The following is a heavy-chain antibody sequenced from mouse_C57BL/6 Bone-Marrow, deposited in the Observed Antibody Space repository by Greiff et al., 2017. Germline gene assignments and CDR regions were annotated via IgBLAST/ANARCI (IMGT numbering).Heavy chain of an antibody. D-gene: IGHD2-3*01. J-gene: IGHJ4*01. V-gene: IGHV3-6*01. Sequence: EVQLQQSGPGLVKPSQSLSLTCSVTGYSITSGYYWNWIRQFPGNKLEWMGYISYDGSNNYNPSLKNRISITRDTSKNQFFLKLNSVTTEDTATYYCARGWLLPPYAMDYWGQGTSVTVSS. CDR1: GYSITSGYY. CDR3: ARGWLLPPYAMDY. CDR2: ISYDGSN.